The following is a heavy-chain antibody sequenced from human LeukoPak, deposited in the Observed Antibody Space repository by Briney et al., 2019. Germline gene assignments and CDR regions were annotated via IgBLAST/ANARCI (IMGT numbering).Heavy chain of an antibody. CDR2: ISYDGSNK. Sequence: GGSLRLSCAASGFTFSSYGMHWVRQAPGKGLEWVAVISYDGSNKYYADSVKGRFTISRDNSKNTLYLQMNSLRAEDTAVYYCARDQGTTVVTPLLWGQGTLVTVSS. CDR3: ARDQGTTVVTPLL. J-gene: IGHJ4*02. V-gene: IGHV3-30*19. D-gene: IGHD4-23*01. CDR1: GFTFSSYG.